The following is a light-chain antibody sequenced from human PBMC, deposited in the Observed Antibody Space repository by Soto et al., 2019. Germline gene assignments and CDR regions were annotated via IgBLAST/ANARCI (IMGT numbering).Light chain of an antibody. Sequence: EIVLTQSPGTLSLSPGERATLSCRASQSISSRYLAWYQQKPGRAPRLLIYDASSRATGIPDRFSGSGSGTDFTLTISILEPEDFAVFYCQHYGGSPPAITFGQGTRLEIK. V-gene: IGKV3-20*01. CDR3: QHYGGSPPAIT. CDR1: QSISSRY. CDR2: DAS. J-gene: IGKJ5*01.